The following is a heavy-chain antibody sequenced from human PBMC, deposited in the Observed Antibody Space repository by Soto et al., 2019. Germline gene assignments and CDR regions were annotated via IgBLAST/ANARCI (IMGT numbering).Heavy chain of an antibody. D-gene: IGHD1-26*01. CDR1: GGSFSGYY. CDR2: INHSGST. Sequence: SETLSHTCAVYGGSFSGYYWSWIRQPPGKGLEWIGEINHSGSTNYNPSLKSRVTISVDTSKNQFSLKLSSVTAADTAVYYCARGRSYWWFDPWGQGTLVTVSS. J-gene: IGHJ5*02. CDR3: ARGRSYWWFDP. V-gene: IGHV4-34*01.